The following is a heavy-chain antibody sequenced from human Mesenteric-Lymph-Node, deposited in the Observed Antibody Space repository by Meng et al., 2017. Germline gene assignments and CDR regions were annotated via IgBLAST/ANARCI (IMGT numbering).Heavy chain of an antibody. CDR2: INPSGGST. V-gene: IGHV1-46*01. Sequence: ASVKVSCKASGYTFTSYYMHWVRQAPGQGLEWMGIINPSGGSTSYAQKFQGRVTMTRDTSTSTVYMELSSLRSEDTAVYYCARGGTTTYYYDSSGSVALNWFDPWGQGTLVTVSS. CDR1: GYTFTSYY. CDR3: ARGGTTTYYYDSSGSVALNWFDP. J-gene: IGHJ5*02. D-gene: IGHD3-22*01.